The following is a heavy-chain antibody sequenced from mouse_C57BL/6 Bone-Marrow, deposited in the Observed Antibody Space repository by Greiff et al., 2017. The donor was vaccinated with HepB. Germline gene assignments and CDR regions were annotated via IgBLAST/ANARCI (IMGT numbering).Heavy chain of an antibody. CDR2: ISNLAYSI. V-gene: IGHV5-15*01. J-gene: IGHJ3*01. Sequence: EVQLLESGGGLVQPGASLKLSCAASGFTFSDYGMAWVRQAPRKGLEWVAFISNLAYSIYYADTVTGRFTISGENANNTLYLEMSSLRSEDTSMYYCARHDDGYGGFAYWGQGTPVTVSA. CDR1: GFTFSDYG. D-gene: IGHD2-3*01. CDR3: ARHDDGYGGFAY.